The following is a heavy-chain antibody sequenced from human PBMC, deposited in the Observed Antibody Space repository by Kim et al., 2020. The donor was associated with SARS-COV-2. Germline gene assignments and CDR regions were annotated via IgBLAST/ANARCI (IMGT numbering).Heavy chain of an antibody. CDR3: TTVFGTYIRGFFDY. D-gene: IGHD1-26*01. Sequence: AAPVKGRVTISRDDSKDTLFLQMTSLETDDTAVYYCTTVFGTYIRGFFDYWGQGTLVTVSS. V-gene: IGHV3-15*01. J-gene: IGHJ4*02.